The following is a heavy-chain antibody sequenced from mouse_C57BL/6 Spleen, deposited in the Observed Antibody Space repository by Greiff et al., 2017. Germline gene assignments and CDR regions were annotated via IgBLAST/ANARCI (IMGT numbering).Heavy chain of an antibody. Sequence: EVKVVESGEGLVKPGGSLKLSCAASGFTFSSYAMSWVRQTPEKRLEWVAYISSGGDYIYYADTVKGRFTISRDNARNTLYLQMSSLKSEDTAMYYCTQVYYGYDGSWFAYWGQGTLVTVSA. CDR1: GFTFSSYA. CDR3: TQVYYGYDGSWFAY. CDR2: ISSGGDYI. D-gene: IGHD2-2*01. J-gene: IGHJ3*01. V-gene: IGHV5-9-1*02.